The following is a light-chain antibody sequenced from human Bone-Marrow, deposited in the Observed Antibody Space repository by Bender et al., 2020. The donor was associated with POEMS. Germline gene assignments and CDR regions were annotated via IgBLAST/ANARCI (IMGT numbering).Light chain of an antibody. CDR1: KFRDKY. V-gene: IGLV3-1*01. J-gene: IGLJ3*02. Sequence: SYEVTQSPSVSVSPGQTARITCSGDKFRDKYVSWYQQKPGQSPVLVIGPDSTRPSGIPERFSVSTSGNTATLTISGTQALDEADYYCQAWDSNTLMFGGGTKLTVL. CDR2: PDS. CDR3: QAWDSNTLM.